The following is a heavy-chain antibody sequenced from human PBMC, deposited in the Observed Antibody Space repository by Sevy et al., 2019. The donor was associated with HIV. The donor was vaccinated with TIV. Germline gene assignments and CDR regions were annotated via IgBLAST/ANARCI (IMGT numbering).Heavy chain of an antibody. CDR1: GFTFSSYG. CDR3: AKGARQWLVYAFDI. J-gene: IGHJ3*02. Sequence: GGSLRLSCAASGFTFSSYGMHWVRQAPGKGLEWLAFIRYDGSNKYYADSVKGRFTISRDNSKNTLYLQMNSLRAEDTAVYYCAKGARQWLVYAFDIWGQGTMVTVSS. CDR2: IRYDGSNK. D-gene: IGHD6-19*01. V-gene: IGHV3-30*02.